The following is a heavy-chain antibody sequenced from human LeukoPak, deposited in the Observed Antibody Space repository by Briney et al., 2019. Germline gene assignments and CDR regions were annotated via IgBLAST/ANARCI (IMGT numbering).Heavy chain of an antibody. CDR2: ISGSGGST. CDR3: ANSRYYYDSSGYYNWFDP. Sequence: GGSLRLSCAASGFTFSSYAMSWVRQAPGKGPEWVSAISGSGGSTYYADSVKGRFTISRDNSKNTLYLQMNSLRAEDTAVYYCANSRYYYDSSGYYNWFDPWGQGTLVTVSS. J-gene: IGHJ5*02. D-gene: IGHD3-22*01. V-gene: IGHV3-23*01. CDR1: GFTFSSYA.